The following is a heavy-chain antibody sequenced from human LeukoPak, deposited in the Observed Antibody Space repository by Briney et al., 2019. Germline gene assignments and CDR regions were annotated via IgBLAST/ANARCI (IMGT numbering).Heavy chain of an antibody. CDR1: GFIFSDYY. D-gene: IGHD3-10*01. CDR3: ARSYYYGSGSYDYYYGMDV. CDR2: ISSSGSTI. Sequence: GGSLRLSCAASGFIFSDYYMSWIRQAPGKGLEWVSYISSSGSTIYYADSVKGRFTISRDNAKNSLYLQMNSLRAEDTAVYYCARSYYYGSGSYDYYYGMDVWGQGTTVTVSS. J-gene: IGHJ6*02. V-gene: IGHV3-11*01.